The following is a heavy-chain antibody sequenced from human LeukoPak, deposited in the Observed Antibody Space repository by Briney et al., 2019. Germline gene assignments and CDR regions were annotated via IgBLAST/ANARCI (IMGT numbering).Heavy chain of an antibody. CDR2: IDYSGRT. CDR1: GGSISSFY. Sequence: SETLSLTCTVSGGSISSFYWSWIRQPPGKGLEWIGNIDYSGRTKYNPSLMSRATLLKDAPKNQFSLKLSSVTAADTAVYYCARDGVLGGLFVWDYWGQGTLVTVSS. CDR3: ARDGVLGGLFVWDY. J-gene: IGHJ4*02. D-gene: IGHD3-16*01. V-gene: IGHV4-59*12.